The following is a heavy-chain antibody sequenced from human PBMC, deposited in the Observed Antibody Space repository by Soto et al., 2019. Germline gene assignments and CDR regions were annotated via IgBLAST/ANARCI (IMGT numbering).Heavy chain of an antibody. V-gene: IGHV4-38-2*01. CDR3: ARVGKGGVRGVIYNWFDP. D-gene: IGHD3-10*01. CDR2: IYHSGST. Sequence: PSETLSLTCAVSGYSISSGYYWGWIRQPPGKGLEWIGSIYHSGSTYYNPSLKSRVTISVDTSKNQFSLKLSSVTAADTAVYYCARVGKGGVRGVIYNWFDPWGQGTMVTVSS. J-gene: IGHJ5*02. CDR1: GYSISSGYY.